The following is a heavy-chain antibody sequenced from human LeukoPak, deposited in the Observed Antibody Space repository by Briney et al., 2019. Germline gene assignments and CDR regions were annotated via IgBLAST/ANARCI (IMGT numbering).Heavy chain of an antibody. CDR3: ARRGSGYTEPDAFDI. CDR1: GYSFTTYW. CDR2: IFPGDSDT. V-gene: IGHV5-51*01. J-gene: IGHJ3*02. D-gene: IGHD3-22*01. Sequence: GESLKISCKASGYSFTTYWIGWVRQMPGRGLEWMGIIFPGDSDTRYSPSFQGQVTISADKSISTAYLQWSSLKASDTAMYYCARRGSGYTEPDAFDIWGQGTMVTVSS.